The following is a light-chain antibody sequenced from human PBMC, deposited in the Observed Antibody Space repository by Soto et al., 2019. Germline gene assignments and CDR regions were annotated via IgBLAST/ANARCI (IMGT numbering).Light chain of an antibody. CDR1: SSDVGAYNY. V-gene: IGLV2-14*01. CDR2: DVT. Sequence: QSALTQPASVSGSPGQSITISCTGTSSDVGAYNYVSWYQQHPGKAPKIIIYDVTNRPSGVSSCFSGSKSGNTASLTISGLQAEDEADYYCSSYTDIKTVVFGGGTKLTVL. J-gene: IGLJ2*01. CDR3: SSYTDIKTVV.